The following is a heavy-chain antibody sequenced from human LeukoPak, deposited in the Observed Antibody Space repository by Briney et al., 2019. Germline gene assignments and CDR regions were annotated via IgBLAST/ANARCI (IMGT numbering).Heavy chain of an antibody. Sequence: AAVRLCCKASGYTLTSYDINCVRQASGQGLEWMGWMNPNSGNTGYAQKFQGRVTMTRNTSISTAYMELSSLRSEDTAVYYCATASGIFGVVIYYGMDVWGQGTTVTVSS. CDR1: GYTLTSYD. V-gene: IGHV1-8*01. CDR2: MNPNSGNT. CDR3: ATASGIFGVVIYYGMDV. D-gene: IGHD3-3*01. J-gene: IGHJ6*02.